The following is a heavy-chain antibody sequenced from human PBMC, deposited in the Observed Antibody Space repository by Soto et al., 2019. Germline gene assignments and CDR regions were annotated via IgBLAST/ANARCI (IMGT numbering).Heavy chain of an antibody. D-gene: IGHD3-10*01. V-gene: IGHV1-69*13. CDR1: GGTFSSYA. Sequence: GASVKVSCKASGGTFSSYAISWVRQAPGQGLEWMGGIIPIFGTANYAQKFQGRVTITADESTSTAYMELSSLRSEDTAVYYCARVPTRGGSGGIFDYWGQGTLVTVSS. CDR3: ARVPTRGGSGGIFDY. J-gene: IGHJ4*02. CDR2: IIPIFGTA.